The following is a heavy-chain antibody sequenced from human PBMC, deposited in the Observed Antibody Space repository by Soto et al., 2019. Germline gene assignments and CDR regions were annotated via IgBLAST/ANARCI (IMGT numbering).Heavy chain of an antibody. CDR3: ARGQLVWYGDLTPYHRDMDV. CDR2: ISHDGGT. Sequence: QVQLQQWGAGLLRPSETLSLTCAFYGGSFVDFYWTWVRQSPGKGLEWVGEISHDGGTNYSPSLASRVSISVDTAKNQFTLHLRSVTAPDTGLYYCARGQLVWYGDLTPYHRDMDVSGQGTTVTVSS. J-gene: IGHJ6*02. V-gene: IGHV4-34*02. CDR1: GGSFVDFY. D-gene: IGHD3-10*01.